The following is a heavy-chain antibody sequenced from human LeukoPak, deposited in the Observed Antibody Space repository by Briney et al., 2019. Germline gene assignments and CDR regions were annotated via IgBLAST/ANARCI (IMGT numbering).Heavy chain of an antibody. Sequence: SETLSLTCAVYGGSFSGYYWSWIRQPPGKGLEWIGGINHSGSTNYNPSLKSRVTISVDTSKNQFSLKLSSVTAADTAVYYCARRRTIFNWFDPWGQGTLVTVSS. J-gene: IGHJ5*02. CDR3: ARRRTIFNWFDP. CDR2: INHSGST. V-gene: IGHV4-34*01. CDR1: GGSFSGYY. D-gene: IGHD3-3*01.